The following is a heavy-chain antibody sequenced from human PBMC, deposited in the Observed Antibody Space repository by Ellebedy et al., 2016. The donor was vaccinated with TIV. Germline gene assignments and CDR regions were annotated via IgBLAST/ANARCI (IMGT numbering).Heavy chain of an antibody. V-gene: IGHV1-24*01. CDR3: ATLESYCSSTSCYYYYGMDV. J-gene: IGHJ6*02. D-gene: IGHD2-2*01. CDR2: FDPEDGES. Sequence: ASVKVSXKVSGYTLTELSMHWVRQAPGKGLEWMGGFDPEDGESIYAQKFQGRVTMTEDTSTDTAYMELSSLRSEDTAVYYCATLESYCSSTSCYYYYGMDVWGQGTTVTVSS. CDR1: GYTLTELS.